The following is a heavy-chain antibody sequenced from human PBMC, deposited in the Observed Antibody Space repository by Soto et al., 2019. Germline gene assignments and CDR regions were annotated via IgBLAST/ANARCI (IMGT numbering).Heavy chain of an antibody. J-gene: IGHJ4*02. V-gene: IGHV4-39*01. D-gene: IGHD6-19*01. CDR3: ARHFRSGRSFDY. CDR1: GGSISSSSYY. CDR2: IYYSGST. Sequence: SETLSLTCTVSGGSISSSSYYWGWIRQPPGKGLEWIGSIYYSGSTYYNPSLKSRVTISVDTSKNQFSLKLSSVTAADTAVYYCARHFRSGRSFDYWGQGTLVTVSS.